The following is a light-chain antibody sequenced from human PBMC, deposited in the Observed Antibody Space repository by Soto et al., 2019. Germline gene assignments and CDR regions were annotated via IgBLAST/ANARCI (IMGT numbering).Light chain of an antibody. CDR2: GNS. V-gene: IGLV1-40*01. CDR3: QSYDSSLFVV. J-gene: IGLJ2*01. CDR1: SSNIGAGYD. Sequence: QPVLTQPPSVSGAPGQRVTVSCTGSSSNIGAGYDVHWYQQLPGTAPKLLIYGNSNRPSGVPDRFSGSKSGTSASLAITGLQAEDEADYYCQSYDSSLFVVFVGGTKVTVL.